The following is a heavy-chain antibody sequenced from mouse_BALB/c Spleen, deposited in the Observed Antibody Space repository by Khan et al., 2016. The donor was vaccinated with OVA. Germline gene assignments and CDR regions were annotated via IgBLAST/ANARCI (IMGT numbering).Heavy chain of an antibody. CDR1: DYSITSDYA. J-gene: IGHJ4*01. D-gene: IGHD2-2*01. V-gene: IGHV3-2*02. CDR2: ISYSGST. Sequence: EVQLQESGPGLVKPSQSLSLTCTVTDYSITSDYAWNWIRQFPGNKLEWMGYISYSGSTSYHPSLKSRISFTRDTSKNQFFLQLTSVTPEDTATYYCARSVYYAYAYAMDYWGQGTSVTVSS. CDR3: ARSVYYAYAYAMDY.